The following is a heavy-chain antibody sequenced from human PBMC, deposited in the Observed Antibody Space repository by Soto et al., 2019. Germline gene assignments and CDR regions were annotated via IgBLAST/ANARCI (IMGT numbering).Heavy chain of an antibody. CDR1: GCSISSYY. CDR3: ARDSRYCGGDCYSDY. CDR2: IYYSGST. D-gene: IGHD2-21*02. Sequence: SETLSLTCTFSGCSISSYYLSLIRQPPGKGLEWIGYIYYSGSTNYNPSLKSRVTISVDTSKNQFSLKLSSVTAADTAVYYCARDSRYCGGDCYSDYWGQGTLVTVSS. J-gene: IGHJ4*02. V-gene: IGHV4-59*01.